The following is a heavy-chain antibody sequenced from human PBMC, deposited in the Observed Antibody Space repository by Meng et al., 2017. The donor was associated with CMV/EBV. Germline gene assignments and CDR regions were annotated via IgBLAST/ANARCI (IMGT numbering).Heavy chain of an antibody. CDR2: IYYSGST. CDR3: ARDQGGYGDYVDAFDI. Sequence: SETLSLTCTVSGGSVSSGSYYWSWIRQPPGKGLEWIGYIYYSGSTNYNPSLKSRVTISVDTSKNQFSLKLSSVTAADTAVYYCARDQGGYGDYVDAFDIWGQGTMVTVSS. D-gene: IGHD4-17*01. CDR1: GGSVSSGSYY. V-gene: IGHV4-61*01. J-gene: IGHJ3*02.